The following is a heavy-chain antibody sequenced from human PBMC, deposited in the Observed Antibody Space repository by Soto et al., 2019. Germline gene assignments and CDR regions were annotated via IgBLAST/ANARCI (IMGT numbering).Heavy chain of an antibody. CDR3: AKDLWSSTSSATYYGMDV. CDR1: GFTFSSYA. D-gene: IGHD2-2*01. V-gene: IGHV3-23*01. Sequence: GGSLRLSCAASGFTFSSYAMSWVRQAPGKGLEWVSAISGSGGSTYYADSVKGRFTISRDNSKNTLYLQMNSLRAEDTAVYYCAKDLWSSTSSATYYGMDVWGQGTTVTVSS. J-gene: IGHJ6*02. CDR2: ISGSGGST.